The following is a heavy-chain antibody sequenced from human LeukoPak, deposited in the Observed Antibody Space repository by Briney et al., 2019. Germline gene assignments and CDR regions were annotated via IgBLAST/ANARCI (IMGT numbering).Heavy chain of an antibody. V-gene: IGHV3-7*03. CDR1: GFTFSSYW. CDR2: IKQDGSEK. CDR3: AKDSAKKYDDY. Sequence: GGSLRLSCAASGFTFSSYWMSWVRQASGKGLEWVANIKQDGSEKYYVDSVKGRFTISRDNAKNSLYLQMNGLRAEDTAVYYCAKDSAKKYDDYWGQGTLVTVSS. J-gene: IGHJ4*02. D-gene: IGHD2/OR15-2a*01.